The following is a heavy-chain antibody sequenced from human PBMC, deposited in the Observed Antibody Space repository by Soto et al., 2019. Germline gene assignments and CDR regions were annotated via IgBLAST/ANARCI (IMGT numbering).Heavy chain of an antibody. D-gene: IGHD2-2*01. CDR3: ARDSTSPDY. CDR2: RNPNSGDT. J-gene: IGHJ4*02. CDR1: GYPFTSND. V-gene: IGHV1-8*01. Sequence: QVQLVQSGAEVKKPGASVKVSCQASGYPFTSNDITWVRQAPGQGLEWMGWRNPNSGDTGYAQKFQGRVNMTRKTSISTAYMELSSLTSEDTAVYYCARDSTSPDYWGQGTLVTVSS.